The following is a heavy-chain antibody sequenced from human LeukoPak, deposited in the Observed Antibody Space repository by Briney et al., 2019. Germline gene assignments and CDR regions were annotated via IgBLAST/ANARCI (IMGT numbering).Heavy chain of an antibody. J-gene: IGHJ3*02. D-gene: IGHD1-26*01. CDR3: ATIVGAKGDAFDI. Sequence: GGSLRLSCAASGFTFSSYGMHWVRQAPGKGLEWVAVISYDGSNKYYADSVKGRFTISRDNSENTLYLQMNSLRAEDTAVYYCATIVGAKGDAFDIWGQGTMVTVSS. CDR2: ISYDGSNK. CDR1: GFTFSSYG. V-gene: IGHV3-30*03.